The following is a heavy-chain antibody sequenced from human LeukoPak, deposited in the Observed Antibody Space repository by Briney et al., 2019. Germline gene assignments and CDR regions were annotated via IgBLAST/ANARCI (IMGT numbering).Heavy chain of an antibody. CDR3: ARLSSGYKHFPDY. D-gene: IGHD6-19*01. CDR2: IYYSGST. Sequence: SETLSLTCTVSGGSISSSSYSWGWIRQPPGKGLEWIGSIYYSGSTYYNPSLKSRVTISVDTSKNQFSLKLSSVTAADTAVYYCARLSSGYKHFPDYWGQGTLVTVSS. V-gene: IGHV4-39*01. J-gene: IGHJ4*02. CDR1: GGSISSSSYS.